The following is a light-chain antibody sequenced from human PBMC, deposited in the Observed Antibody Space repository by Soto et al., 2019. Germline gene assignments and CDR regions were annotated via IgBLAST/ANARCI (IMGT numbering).Light chain of an antibody. CDR1: ESVSSN. CDR2: GAS. Sequence: EIVMTQSPATLSVSPGERATLSCRASESVSSNLAWYQQKPGQVPRLLIYGASTRATGIPARFSGSGSGTEFTLTISSLQSEDFSVYYCQQYNKWPHQFGHGTKLDIK. J-gene: IGKJ2*01. CDR3: QQYNKWPHQ. V-gene: IGKV3-15*01.